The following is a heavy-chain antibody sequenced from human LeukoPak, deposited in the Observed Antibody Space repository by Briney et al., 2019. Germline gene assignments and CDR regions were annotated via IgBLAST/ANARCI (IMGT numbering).Heavy chain of an antibody. CDR2: IYSGGST. CDR3: AGPNYDSEPGAFDI. V-gene: IGHV3-53*01. Sequence: PGGSLRLSCAASGFTFSSYGMHWVRQAPGKGLEWVSVIYSGGSTYYADSVKGRFTISRDNSKNTLYLQMNSLRAEDTAVYYCAGPNYDSEPGAFDIWGQGTMVTVSS. J-gene: IGHJ3*02. D-gene: IGHD3-3*01. CDR1: GFTFSSYG.